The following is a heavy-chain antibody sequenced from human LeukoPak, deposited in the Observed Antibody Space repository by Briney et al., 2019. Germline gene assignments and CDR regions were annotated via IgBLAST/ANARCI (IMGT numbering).Heavy chain of an antibody. Sequence: SETLSLTCAVYGGSFSGYYWSWIRQPPGKGLEWIGEINHSGSTNNNPSLKSRVTISVDTSRDQFSLKLSSVTAADTAVYYCARQAAQTYDYWGQGTLVTVSS. CDR2: INHSGST. CDR1: GGSFSGYY. CDR3: ARQAAQTYDY. J-gene: IGHJ4*02. V-gene: IGHV4-34*01.